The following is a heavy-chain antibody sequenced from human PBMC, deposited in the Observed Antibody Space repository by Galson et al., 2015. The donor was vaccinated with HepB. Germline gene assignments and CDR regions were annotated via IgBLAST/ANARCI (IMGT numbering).Heavy chain of an antibody. CDR3: ASRGGTYSNYYYYMDI. J-gene: IGHJ6*03. CDR2: IIPIFGTP. Sequence: SVKVSCKASGGTFSTYAISWVRQAPGQGLEWMGGIIPIFGTPNYAQKFQGRVTITADESTTTAYMELSSLRSEDAAVYYCASRGGTYSNYYYYMDIWGQGTTVTVSS. CDR1: GGTFSTYA. D-gene: IGHD1-26*01. V-gene: IGHV1-69*13.